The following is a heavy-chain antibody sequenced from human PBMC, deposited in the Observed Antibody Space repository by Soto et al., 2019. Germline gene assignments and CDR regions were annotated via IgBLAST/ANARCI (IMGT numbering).Heavy chain of an antibody. CDR2: INSDGSST. V-gene: IGHV3-74*01. Sequence: EVQLVESGGGLVQPGGSLRLSCAASGFTFSSYWMHWVRQAPGKGLVWVSRINSDGSSTSYADSVKGRFTISRDNAKNTLHLQMNSLRAEDTSVYYCARGGLHYYDMDVWGKGTTVTVSS. CDR3: ARGGLHYYDMDV. J-gene: IGHJ6*03. CDR1: GFTFSSYW.